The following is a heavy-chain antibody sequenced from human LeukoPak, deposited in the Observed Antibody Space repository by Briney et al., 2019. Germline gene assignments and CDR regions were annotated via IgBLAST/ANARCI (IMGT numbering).Heavy chain of an antibody. CDR1: GYPFTNYG. CDR2: ISVYNDDT. J-gene: IGHJ3*02. CDR3: ARDYPHLYYDTNGHSDAFDI. Sequence: GASVKVSCKASGYPFTNYGISWVRQAPGQGLEWVGWISVYNDDTKYAQKLQGRVTMTTDTSTSTAYMELRSLRSDDTAVYYCARDYPHLYYDTNGHSDAFDIWGQGTMVTVSS. V-gene: IGHV1-18*01. D-gene: IGHD2-8*01.